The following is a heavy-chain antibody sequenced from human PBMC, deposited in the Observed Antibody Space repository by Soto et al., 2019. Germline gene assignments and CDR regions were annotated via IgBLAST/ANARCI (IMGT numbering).Heavy chain of an antibody. D-gene: IGHD3-10*01. CDR2: IHSGGDA. J-gene: IGHJ4*02. V-gene: IGHV3-53*02. CDR3: ARDFTS. Sequence: EVQLVETGGGLVQPGGSLRLSCAASGFSVIRNYMSWVRQAPGKGLEWVSIIHSGGDAYFADSVKGRFSISRDNSKNTLYLQMNSLRAEDTAMYFCARDFTSWGQGTLVTVSS. CDR1: GFSVIRNY.